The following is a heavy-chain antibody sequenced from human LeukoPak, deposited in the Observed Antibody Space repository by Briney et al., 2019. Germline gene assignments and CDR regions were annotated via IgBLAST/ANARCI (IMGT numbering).Heavy chain of an antibody. CDR3: AKEGGSLPHGMDV. J-gene: IGHJ6*02. CDR2: ISYDGSNK. V-gene: IGHV3-30*18. Sequence: GGSLRLSCAASGFTFSSYGMHWVRQAPGKGLEWVAVISYDGSNKYYADSVKGRFTISRDNSKNTLYLQMNSLRAEDTAACYCAKEGGSLPHGMDVWGQGTTVTVSS. CDR1: GFTFSSYG. D-gene: IGHD2-15*01.